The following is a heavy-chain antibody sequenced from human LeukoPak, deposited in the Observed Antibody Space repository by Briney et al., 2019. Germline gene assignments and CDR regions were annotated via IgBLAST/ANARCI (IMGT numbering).Heavy chain of an antibody. Sequence: ASVKVSCKASGYTFTTYAVSWVRQAPGQGLEWMGWISTYNGNTEYVKSLQGRVTMTTDTSSSTAYMELRGLKSDDTAVYYCARFWTGYLPGYWGQGTLVTVSS. CDR2: ISTYNGNT. V-gene: IGHV1-18*01. CDR3: ARFWTGYLPGY. D-gene: IGHD3/OR15-3a*01. J-gene: IGHJ4*02. CDR1: GYTFTTYA.